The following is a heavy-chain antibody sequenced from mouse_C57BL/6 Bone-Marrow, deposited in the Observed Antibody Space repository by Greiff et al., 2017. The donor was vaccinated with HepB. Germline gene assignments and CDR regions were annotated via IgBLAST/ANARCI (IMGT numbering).Heavy chain of an antibody. V-gene: IGHV1-69*01. CDR1: GYTFTSYW. J-gene: IGHJ4*01. CDR2: IDPSDSYT. Sequence: QVHVKQPGAELVMPGASVKLSCKASGYTFTSYWMHWVKQRPGQGLEWIGEIDPSDSYTNYNQKFKGKSTLTVDKSSSTAYMQLSSLTSEDSAVYYCARRWLPYAMDYWGQGTSVTVSS. D-gene: IGHD2-3*01. CDR3: ARRWLPYAMDY.